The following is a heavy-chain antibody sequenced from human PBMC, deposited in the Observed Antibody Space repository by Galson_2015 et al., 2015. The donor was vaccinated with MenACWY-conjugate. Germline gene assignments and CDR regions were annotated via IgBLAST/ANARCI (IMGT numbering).Heavy chain of an antibody. Sequence: SLRLSCAASGFTFSSNGMHWVRQAPGKGLEWAAFIRHDGSNTYYGESVKDRFTISRDNPKNTLYLQMNSLRPEDTAVYHCAKGLAYYYEKGGHVDFDLWGRGTLVAVSS. CDR3: AKGLAYYYEKGGHVDFDL. V-gene: IGHV3-30*02. CDR2: IRHDGSNT. CDR1: GFTFSSNG. D-gene: IGHD3-22*01. J-gene: IGHJ2*01.